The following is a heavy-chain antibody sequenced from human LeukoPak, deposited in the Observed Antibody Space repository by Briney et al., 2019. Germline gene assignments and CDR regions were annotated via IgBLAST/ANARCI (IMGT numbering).Heavy chain of an antibody. J-gene: IGHJ4*02. D-gene: IGHD4-17*01. V-gene: IGHV4-59*01. CDR3: ARAPVYGDYFDY. CDR1: GASISSYY. Sequence: PSETLSLTCTVSGASISSYYWSWIRQPPRKGLEWIGYIYYSGSTNYNPSLKSRVTISVDTSKNQFSLKLSSVTAADTAVYYCARAPVYGDYFDYWGQGTLVTVSS. CDR2: IYYSGST.